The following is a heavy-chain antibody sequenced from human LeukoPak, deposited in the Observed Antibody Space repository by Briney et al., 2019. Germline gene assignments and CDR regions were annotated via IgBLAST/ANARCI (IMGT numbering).Heavy chain of an antibody. Sequence: SETLSLTCTVSGGSISSSNYYWGWIRQPPGKGLEWIGSIYYSGSTYYNPSLKSRVTISVDTSKNQFSLKLSSVTAADTAVYYCARTEWLAFDYWGQGTLVTVSS. J-gene: IGHJ4*02. D-gene: IGHD6-19*01. CDR2: IYYSGST. V-gene: IGHV4-39*01. CDR1: GGSISSSNYY. CDR3: ARTEWLAFDY.